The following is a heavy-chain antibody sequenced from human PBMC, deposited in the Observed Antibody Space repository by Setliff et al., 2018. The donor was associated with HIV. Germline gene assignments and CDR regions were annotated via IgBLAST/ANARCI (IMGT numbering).Heavy chain of an antibody. CDR3: ATCRHRPSNWFDP. Sequence: SETLSLTCAVSGGSISSRNWWSWVRQPPGKGLEWIGEIYHSGSTFKNPSLKSRVTISVDRSGNQFSLRLTSVTAADTAVYYCATCRHRPSNWFDPWGQGTVVTVSS. V-gene: IGHV4-4*02. J-gene: IGHJ5*02. CDR2: IYHSGST. CDR1: GGSISSRNW.